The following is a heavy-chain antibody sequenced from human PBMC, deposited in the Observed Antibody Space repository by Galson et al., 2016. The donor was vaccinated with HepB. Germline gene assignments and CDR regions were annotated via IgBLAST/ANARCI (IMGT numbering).Heavy chain of an antibody. CDR3: DNLIGVSGSYRGN. Sequence: SCKASGGTFSSSTFNWVRQAPGQGLEWMGEIIPMSGRTNYAQNFQGRLTITADKSTSTAYMELSSLRFEDTAVYYGDNLIGVSGSYRGNWGQGSLVTGPS. D-gene: IGHD3-16*02. CDR1: GGTFSSST. J-gene: IGHJ4*02. CDR2: IIPMSGRT. V-gene: IGHV1-69*06.